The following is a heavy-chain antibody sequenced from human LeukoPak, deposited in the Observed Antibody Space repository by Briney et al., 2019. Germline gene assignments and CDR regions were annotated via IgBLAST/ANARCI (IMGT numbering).Heavy chain of an antibody. J-gene: IGHJ4*02. D-gene: IGHD6-19*01. Sequence: GGSLRLSCAASGFTSSNYAVSWVRQTPGKGLEWVSAISGSGGSTYNADSVKGRFTVSRDNSKNTLYLQMNSLRAEDTAVYYCAKLQGSSAWLPRNFFDYWGQGTLVTVSS. V-gene: IGHV3-23*01. CDR2: ISGSGGST. CDR1: GFTSSNYA. CDR3: AKLQGSSAWLPRNFFDY.